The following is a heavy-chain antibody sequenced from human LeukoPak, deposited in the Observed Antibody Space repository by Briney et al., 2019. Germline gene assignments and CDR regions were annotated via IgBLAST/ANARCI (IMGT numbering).Heavy chain of an antibody. CDR2: ISGSGGST. V-gene: IGHV3-23*01. Sequence: GGSLRLSCAASGFTFSSYAMSWVRQAPGKGLEWVSAISGSGGSTYYADSVKGRFTISRDNSKNTLYLQMNSLRAGDTAVYYCAKGPACGGDCYAIDYYFDYWGQGTLVTVSS. J-gene: IGHJ4*02. D-gene: IGHD2-21*02. CDR3: AKGPACGGDCYAIDYYFDY. CDR1: GFTFSSYA.